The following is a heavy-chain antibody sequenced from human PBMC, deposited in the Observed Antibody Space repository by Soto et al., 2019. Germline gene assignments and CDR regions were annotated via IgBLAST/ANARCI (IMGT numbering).Heavy chain of an antibody. CDR1: RLTVRSCE. J-gene: IGHJ6*02. CDR2: INTGGVT. D-gene: IGHD3-16*01. V-gene: IGHV3-48*03. CDR3: TRDKGDKVASVLDF. Sequence: PVWSLRLSCTASRLTVRSCEMTWVRQAPGKGLEWVSYINTGGVTIYADSVKGRFIISRDNAQNSLLLQMNSLRAEDTAVYYCTRDKGDKVASVLDFWGQGTTVTGS.